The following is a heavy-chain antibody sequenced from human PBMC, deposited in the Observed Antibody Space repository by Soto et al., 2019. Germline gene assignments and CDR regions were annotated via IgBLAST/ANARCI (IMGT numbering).Heavy chain of an antibody. J-gene: IGHJ3*02. D-gene: IGHD1-1*01. CDR1: GGFVSSGSYY. CDR3: ARVERATATTVVDPFDS. CDR2: MSYSGGT. Sequence: QVQLQQWGAGLFKPSETLSLTCGVYGGFVSSGSYYWSWLRQPPGKGLEWIGEMSYSGGTHFNPSLKSRATISVVTSRNQFSLKRRSVTAAVTALYYCARVERATATTVVDPFDSWGPGTMATFPS. V-gene: IGHV4-34*01.